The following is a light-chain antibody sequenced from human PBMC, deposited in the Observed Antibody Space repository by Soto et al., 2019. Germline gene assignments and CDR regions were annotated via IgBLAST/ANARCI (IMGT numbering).Light chain of an antibody. CDR2: KVS. CDR3: MQAAQWPRT. J-gene: IGKJ3*01. CDR1: QSLVSSDGNTY. V-gene: IGKV2-30*01. Sequence: DVVMTQSPLSLPVTLGQPASISCRSSQSLVSSDGNTYLNWFHQRPGQSPRRLIYKVSNRDSGVPDRFRGSGSGTEFTLTISRVEAEDAGVYYCMQAAQWPRTFGPGTKVYIK.